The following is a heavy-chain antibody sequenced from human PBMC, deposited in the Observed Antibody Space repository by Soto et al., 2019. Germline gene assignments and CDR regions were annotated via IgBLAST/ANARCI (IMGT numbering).Heavy chain of an antibody. J-gene: IGHJ6*03. D-gene: IGHD3-10*01. V-gene: IGHV4-34*01. CDR3: AREVPGTDYYYMDV. CDR2: IDHGGSA. Sequence: QVHLQQWGAGLVRPSETLFLTCAVYGGSLNGFQWSWIRQAPGKRLEWIGQIDHGGSANYNPSLTSRVILSVDSSKSRLSLTVSSVTAADSAVYYCAREVPGTDYYYMDVWGKGTTVTVSS. CDR1: GGSLNGFQ.